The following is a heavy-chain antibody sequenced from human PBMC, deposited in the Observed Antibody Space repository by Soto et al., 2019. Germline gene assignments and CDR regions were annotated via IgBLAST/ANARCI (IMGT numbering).Heavy chain of an antibody. CDR2: IRANDESI. V-gene: IGHV3-48*03. CDR3: ARETLRDAIDI. J-gene: IGHJ3*02. Sequence: GGSLRLSCVASGFYFRSYEMNRVRQAPGKGLEWVSNIRANDESIYYADSVKGRVSVSRDNAKNSLFLEMNSLRVDDTAVYYCARETLRDAIDIWGQGTMVTVSS. CDR1: GFYFRSYE.